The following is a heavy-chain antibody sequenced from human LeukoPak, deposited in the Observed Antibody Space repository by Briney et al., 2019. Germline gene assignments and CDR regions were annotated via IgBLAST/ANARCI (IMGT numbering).Heavy chain of an antibody. J-gene: IGHJ6*03. CDR3: ARGCRPYYYDSSGPTYYYYMDV. CDR2: MNPNSGNT. D-gene: IGHD3-22*01. V-gene: IGHV1-8*01. CDR1: GYTFTSYD. Sequence: GASVKVSCKASGYTFTSYDINWVRQATGQGLEWMGWMNPNSGNTGYAQKFQGRVTMTRNTSISTAYMELSSLRSEDTAAYYCARGCRPYYYDSSGPTYYYYMDVGGKGTTVTVSS.